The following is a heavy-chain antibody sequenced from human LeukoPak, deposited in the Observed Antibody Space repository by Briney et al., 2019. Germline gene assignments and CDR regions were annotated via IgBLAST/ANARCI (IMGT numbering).Heavy chain of an antibody. CDR1: GFTFSGYG. J-gene: IGHJ4*02. CDR2: IWYDGSNK. CDR3: ARDATGSLDY. Sequence: PGGSLRLSYAASGFTFSGYGMYWVRQAPGKGLEWVAVIWYDGSNKYYADSVKGRFTISRDNSRNTLYLQMNSLRAEDTAVYYCARDATGSLDYWGQGTLVTVSS. D-gene: IGHD6-19*01. V-gene: IGHV3-33*07.